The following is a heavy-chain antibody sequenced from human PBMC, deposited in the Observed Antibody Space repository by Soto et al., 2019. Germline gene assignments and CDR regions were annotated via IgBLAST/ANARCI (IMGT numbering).Heavy chain of an antibody. V-gene: IGHV3-21*01. Sequence: EVQLAESGGGLVKPGGSLRLSCAASGFTFSSYSMNWVRQAPGKGLEWVSSISSSSSYIYYADSVKGRFTISRDNAKNSLYLQMNSLRAEDTAVYYCARDIITIFGVVTPSFDYWGQGTLVTVSS. CDR2: ISSSSSYI. CDR1: GFTFSSYS. D-gene: IGHD3-3*01. J-gene: IGHJ4*02. CDR3: ARDIITIFGVVTPSFDY.